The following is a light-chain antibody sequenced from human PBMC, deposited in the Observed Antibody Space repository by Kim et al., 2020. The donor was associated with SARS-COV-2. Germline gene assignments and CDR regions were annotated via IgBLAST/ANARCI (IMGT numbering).Light chain of an antibody. J-gene: IGKJ1*01. CDR3: QYYGSSSWT. CDR2: AAS. V-gene: IGKV3-20*01. Sequence: SPGERATLSCRASQSVSSSFLAWYQQKFGQTPRLLIYAASTRATGIPDRFSGSGSGTDFTLTISRLEPEDFAVYYCQYYGSSSWTFGQGTKVDIK. CDR1: QSVSSSF.